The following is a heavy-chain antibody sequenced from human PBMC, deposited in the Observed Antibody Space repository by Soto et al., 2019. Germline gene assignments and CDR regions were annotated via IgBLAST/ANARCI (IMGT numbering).Heavy chain of an antibody. CDR1: GYTFTSYD. CDR3: VRSPRNWGFDS. J-gene: IGHJ4*02. CDR2: MNPNSGNT. V-gene: IGHV1-8*01. D-gene: IGHD7-27*01. Sequence: QVQLVQSGAEVKKPGASVKVSCKASGYTFTSYDINWVRQATGQGFEWMGWMNPNSGNTGYAQKFQGRVTMNRDTSRTTADRDRSSLRSEDTAVDYCVRSPRNWGFDSWGLGTLVTVSS.